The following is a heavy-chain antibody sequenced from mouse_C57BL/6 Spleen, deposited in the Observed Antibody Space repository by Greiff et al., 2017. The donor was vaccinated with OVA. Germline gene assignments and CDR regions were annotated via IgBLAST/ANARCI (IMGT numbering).Heavy chain of an antibody. J-gene: IGHJ4*01. Sequence: VKLVESGPELVKPGASVKLSCKASGYTFTSYDINWVKQRPGQGLEWIGWIYPRDGSTKYNEKFKGKATLTVDTSSSTAYMELHSLTSEDSAVYFCARGGDYGSSLNAMDYWGQGTSVTVSS. CDR1: GYTFTSYD. CDR2: IYPRDGST. CDR3: ARGGDYGSSLNAMDY. V-gene: IGHV1-85*01. D-gene: IGHD1-1*01.